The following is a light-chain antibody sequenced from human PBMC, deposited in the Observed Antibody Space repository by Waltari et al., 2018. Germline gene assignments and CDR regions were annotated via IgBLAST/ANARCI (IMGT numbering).Light chain of an antibody. V-gene: IGLV8-61*01. Sequence: QTVVTQEPPLSVSPGGTVTLPCGLNPGPVSCSNYPSCYKPYPGQAPRPLMHTTIIRSSGVPDRFSGSILGNKAALTITGAQAEDESDYYCVLSMGSGIPVFGGGTKLTVL. CDR1: PGPVSCSNY. J-gene: IGLJ3*02. CDR2: TTI. CDR3: VLSMGSGIPV.